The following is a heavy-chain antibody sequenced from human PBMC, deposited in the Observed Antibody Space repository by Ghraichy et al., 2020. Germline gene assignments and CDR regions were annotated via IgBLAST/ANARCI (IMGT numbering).Heavy chain of an antibody. CDR3: AKAGTSGYYYYMDV. CDR1: GFTFDDYT. D-gene: IGHD1-1*01. Sequence: GGSLILSCAASGFTFDDYTMHWVRQAPGKGLEWVSLISWDGGSTYYADSVKGRFTISRDNSKNSLYLQMNSLRTEDTALYYCAKAGTSGYYYYMDVWGKGTTVTVSS. CDR2: ISWDGGST. J-gene: IGHJ6*03. V-gene: IGHV3-43*01.